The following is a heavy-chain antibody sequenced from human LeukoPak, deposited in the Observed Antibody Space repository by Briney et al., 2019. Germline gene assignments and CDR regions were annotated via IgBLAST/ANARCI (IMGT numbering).Heavy chain of an antibody. Sequence: SVKVSCKASGYTFTSYGISWVRQAPGQGLEVMGWISAYNGNTNYAQKLQGRVTMTTDTSTSTAYMELRSLRSDDTAVYYCARGIAECGTTTVLQHWGKGNLVTVSS. CDR3: ARGIAECGTTTVLQH. CDR2: ISAYNGNT. J-gene: IGHJ1*01. CDR1: GYTFTSYG. V-gene: IGHV1-18*01. D-gene: IGHD6-19*01.